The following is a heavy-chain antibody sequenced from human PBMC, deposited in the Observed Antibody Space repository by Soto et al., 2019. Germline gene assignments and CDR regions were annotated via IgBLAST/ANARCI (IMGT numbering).Heavy chain of an antibody. D-gene: IGHD6-13*01. Sequence: EVQLLESGGGLVQPGGSLRLSCAASGFTFSSYAMSWVRQAPGKGLEWVSAISGSGGSTYYADSVKGRFTISRDNSKNTLYLQMNSLRAEDTAVYYCASPSTTQQLANYYYYYGMDVWGQGTTVTVSS. V-gene: IGHV3-23*01. CDR2: ISGSGGST. J-gene: IGHJ6*02. CDR3: ASPSTTQQLANYYYYYGMDV. CDR1: GFTFSSYA.